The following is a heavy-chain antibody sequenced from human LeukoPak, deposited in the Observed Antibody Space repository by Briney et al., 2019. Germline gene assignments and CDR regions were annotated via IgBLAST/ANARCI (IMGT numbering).Heavy chain of an antibody. J-gene: IGHJ4*02. V-gene: IGHV1-8*01. D-gene: IGHD1-26*01. CDR3: ARVPISSGSYWGSYFDY. CDR2: MNPNSGNR. CDR1: GYTFTSYD. Sequence: ASVKVSCKASGYTFTSYDVNWVRQATGQGLEWMGWMNPNSGNRGYAQKFQGRVTITTNTSISTAFMEMSSLTSEDTAVYYCARVPISSGSYWGSYFDYWGQGTLVTVSS.